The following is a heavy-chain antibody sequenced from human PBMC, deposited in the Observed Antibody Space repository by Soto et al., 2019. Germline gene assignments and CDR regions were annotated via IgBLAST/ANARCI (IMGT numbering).Heavy chain of an antibody. CDR1: TFTISNYA. Sequence: EVQLLESAGGLVQPGGSLRLSCAASTFTISNYALTWVRQAPGKGLERVSSISRRGDTTHYAASVNVRFTISRDKSKHTLYLQMTSLRAEDTAIYYCANKKIVGYHVNSGGQGTLITVSS. J-gene: IGHJ5*01. CDR2: ISRRGDTT. D-gene: IGHD1-26*01. V-gene: IGHV3-23*01. CDR3: ANKKIVGYHVNS.